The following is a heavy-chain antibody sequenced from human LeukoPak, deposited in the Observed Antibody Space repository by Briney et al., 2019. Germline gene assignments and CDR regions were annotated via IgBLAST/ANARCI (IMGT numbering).Heavy chain of an antibody. J-gene: IGHJ4*02. CDR2: ISSSSSTI. V-gene: IGHV3-48*04. CDR3: ARDLGRSEN. Sequence: GGSLRLSCAASGFTFSSYSMNWVRQAPGKGLEWVSYISSSSSTIYYADSVKGRFTISRDNAKNTLYLQMNSQRVEDTAVYYCARDLGRSENWGQGTLVTVSS. CDR1: GFTFSSYS. D-gene: IGHD7-27*01.